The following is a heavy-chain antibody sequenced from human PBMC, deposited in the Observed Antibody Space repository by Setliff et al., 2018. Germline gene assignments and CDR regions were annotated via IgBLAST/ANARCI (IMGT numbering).Heavy chain of an antibody. CDR3: ARHVVTMVRAHFDY. V-gene: IGHV4-38-2*01. CDR2: IYHSGST. CDR1: GYSISSGYY. Sequence: PSETLSLTCAVSGYSISSGYYWGWIRQPPGKGLEWIGSIYHSGSTYYNPSLKSRVTISVDTSKNQFSLKLNSVTAADTAVYYCARHVVTMVRAHFDYWGPETLLVTVSS. D-gene: IGHD3-10*01. J-gene: IGHJ4*03.